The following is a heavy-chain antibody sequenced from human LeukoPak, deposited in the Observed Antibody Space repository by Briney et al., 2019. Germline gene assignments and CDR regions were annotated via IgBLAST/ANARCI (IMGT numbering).Heavy chain of an antibody. Sequence: GGSLRLSGAASAFTFSSYWMSWVRQAPGKGLEWVANIKQDRSEKYYVDSVKGRFTTSRDNAKNSLYLQMNRLRAEDTAVYYCARESLPYYDFWSGYRGGWFDPWGQGTLVTVSS. V-gene: IGHV3-7*01. CDR2: IKQDRSEK. CDR1: AFTFSSYW. J-gene: IGHJ5*02. CDR3: ARESLPYYDFWSGYRGGWFDP. D-gene: IGHD3-3*01.